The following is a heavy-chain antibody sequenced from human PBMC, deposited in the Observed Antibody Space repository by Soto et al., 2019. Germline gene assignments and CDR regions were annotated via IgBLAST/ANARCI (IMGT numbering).Heavy chain of an antibody. CDR3: AKTGTLYYGMDV. J-gene: IGHJ6*02. CDR1: GGSFSGFY. D-gene: IGHD1-7*01. Sequence: SETLSLTCAVYGGSFSGFYWSWIRQPPGKGLEWIGEINHSGSTNYNPSLKSRVTISVDTSKNQFSLKLSSVTAADTAVYYCAKTGTLYYGMDVWGQGTTVT. V-gene: IGHV4-34*01. CDR2: INHSGST.